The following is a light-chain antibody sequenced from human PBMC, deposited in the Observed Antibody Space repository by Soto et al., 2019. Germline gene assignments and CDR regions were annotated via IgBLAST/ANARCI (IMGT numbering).Light chain of an antibody. Sequence: QSVLTQPPSASGSPGQSVTISCTGTSSDVGGYNYVSWYQQHPGKASKLMIYEVSKRPSGVPDRFSGSKSGNTASLTVSGLQAEDEADYYCSSYAGNKNVFGTGTKSPS. CDR3: SSYAGNKNV. J-gene: IGLJ1*01. CDR2: EVS. V-gene: IGLV2-8*01. CDR1: SSDVGGYNY.